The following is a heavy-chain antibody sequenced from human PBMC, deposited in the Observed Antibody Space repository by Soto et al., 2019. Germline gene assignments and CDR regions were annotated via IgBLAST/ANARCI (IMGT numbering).Heavy chain of an antibody. CDR3: GRVIVVVPAAMNGGYSGYDGWFDH. Sequence: SETLSLTCTVSGGSISSGDYYWSWIRQPPGKGLEWIGYIYYSGSTYYNPSLKSRITISVDTSKNQFSLRQSSVTAADTAVYCCGRVIVVVPAAMNGGYSGYDGWFDHWGQGTLVTVSS. CDR1: GGSISSGDYY. J-gene: IGHJ5*02. D-gene: IGHD2-2*01. CDR2: IYYSGST. V-gene: IGHV4-30-4*01.